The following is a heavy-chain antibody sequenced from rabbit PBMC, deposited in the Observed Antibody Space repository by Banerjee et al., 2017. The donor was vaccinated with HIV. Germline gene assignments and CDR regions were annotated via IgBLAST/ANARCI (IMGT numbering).Heavy chain of an antibody. CDR1: GFSFSSTYW. CDR2: IVSSSGST. CDR3: ARDGYAGYGWNFGL. D-gene: IGHD7-1*01. J-gene: IGHJ4*01. V-gene: IGHV1S43*01. Sequence: QSLEESGGDLVKPEGSLTLTCTASGFSFSSTYWICWVRQAPGKGLEWIGCIVSSSGSTRYASWVNGRFTISRSTSLNTVDLKMTSLTAADTATYFCARDGYAGYGWNFGLWG.